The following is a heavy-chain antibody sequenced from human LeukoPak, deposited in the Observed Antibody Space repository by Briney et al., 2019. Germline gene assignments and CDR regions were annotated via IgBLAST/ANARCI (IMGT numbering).Heavy chain of an antibody. J-gene: IGHJ6*03. CDR3: ARDGSYYGSGSYTNYYYYYYMDV. CDR1: GYTFTGYY. D-gene: IGHD3-10*01. CDR2: INPNSGGT. V-gene: IGHV1-2*02. Sequence: RASVKVSCKASGYTFTGYYMHWVRQAPGQGLEWMGWINPNSGGTNYAQKFQGRVTMTRDTSISTAYMELSRLRSDDTAVYYCARDGSYYGSGSYTNYYYYYYMDVWGKGTTVTISS.